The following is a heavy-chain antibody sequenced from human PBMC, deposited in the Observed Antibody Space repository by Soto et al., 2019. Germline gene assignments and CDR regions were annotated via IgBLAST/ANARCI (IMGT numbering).Heavy chain of an antibody. J-gene: IGHJ6*02. CDR2: IIPIFGIG. D-gene: IGHD3-3*01. CDR3: ARSAITLFGVVSIPPHYYSEMDV. CDR1: GGTLNRYA. Sequence: SVKVSCKASGGTLNRYAISWVRQAPGQGLEWMGGIIPIFGIGNDAQRFQGRVTITADESTGTAYMELSSLRSEDTGVYYCARSAITLFGVVSIPPHYYSEMDVWGQGTTVTVSS. V-gene: IGHV1-69*13.